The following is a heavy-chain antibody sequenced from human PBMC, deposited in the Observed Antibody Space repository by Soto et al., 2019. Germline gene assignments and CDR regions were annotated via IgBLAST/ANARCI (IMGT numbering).Heavy chain of an antibody. D-gene: IGHD3-16*01. CDR3: AKDRRAGGNPAFYFDF. CDR1: GFKFSNYA. J-gene: IGHJ4*02. CDR2: ISATGGGT. Sequence: HPGGSLRLSCAASGFKFSNYAMSWVRQAPGKGLEWVSLISATGGGTYYADSVKGRFTISRDNSHNTLYLQVHSLTAEDTAVYYCAKDRRAGGNPAFYFDFWGQGAQVTVSS. V-gene: IGHV3-23*01.